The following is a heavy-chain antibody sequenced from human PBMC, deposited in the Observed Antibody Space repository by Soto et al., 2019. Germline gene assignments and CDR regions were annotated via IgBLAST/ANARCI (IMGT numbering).Heavy chain of an antibody. CDR3: AKGAVTEIFGYFDY. CDR2: ISWNSGNI. Sequence: EVHLVESGGGLVQPGRSLRLSCAASGFTFDDFAMHWVRQVPGKGLEWVSSISWNSGNIVYADSVKGRFTISRDSAKNSLYLKMNSLRTEDTALYYCAKGAVTEIFGYFDYWGQGTLVTVSS. D-gene: IGHD3-3*01. J-gene: IGHJ4*02. CDR1: GFTFDDFA. V-gene: IGHV3-9*01.